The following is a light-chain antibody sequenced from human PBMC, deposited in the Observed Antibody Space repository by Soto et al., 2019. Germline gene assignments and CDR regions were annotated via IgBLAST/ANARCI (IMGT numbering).Light chain of an antibody. V-gene: IGKV3-20*01. J-gene: IGKJ1*01. CDR3: HHFGSLPET. Sequence: EVVLTQSPGTLSLSPGERVTLSCRASQRVASSYLAWYQQKPGRAPRLLFYSASSRATGIPDRFSGSGSGTDFTLTISLLEPEDFSVYYCHHFGSLPETFGQGTHV. CDR2: SAS. CDR1: QRVASSY.